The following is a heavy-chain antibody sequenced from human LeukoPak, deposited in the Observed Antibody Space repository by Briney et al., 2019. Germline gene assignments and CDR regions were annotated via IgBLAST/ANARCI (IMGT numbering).Heavy chain of an antibody. J-gene: IGHJ4*02. D-gene: IGHD1-26*01. CDR2: ISSSSSYI. CDR1: GFTFSSYS. Sequence: PGGSLRLSCAASGFTFSSYSMNWVRQAPGKGLEWVSSISSSSSYIYYADSVEGRFTISRDNAKNSLYLQMSSLRAEDTAVYYCARDSGSPKGSCAYWGQGTLVTVSS. CDR3: ARDSGSPKGSCAY. V-gene: IGHV3-21*01.